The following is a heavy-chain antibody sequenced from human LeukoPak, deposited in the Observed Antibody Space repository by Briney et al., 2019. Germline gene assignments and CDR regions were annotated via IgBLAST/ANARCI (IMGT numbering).Heavy chain of an antibody. CDR2: VTTSGGTT. CDR1: GFTLSSYV. Sequence: GESPRHSCAASGFTLSSYVMSWVRQAPGKGLEWVSAVTTSGGTTYYADSVKGRFTISRDNSKNTLFLQMNSLRAEDTAVYYCAREGFDYWGQGTLVTVSS. V-gene: IGHV3-23*01. CDR3: AREGFDY. J-gene: IGHJ4*02.